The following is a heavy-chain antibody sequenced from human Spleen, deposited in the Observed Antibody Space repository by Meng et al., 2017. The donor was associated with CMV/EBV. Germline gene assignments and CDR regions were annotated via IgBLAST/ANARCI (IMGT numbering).Heavy chain of an antibody. J-gene: IGHJ4*02. Sequence: ETLSLTCAASGFTFSSYWMSWVRQAPGKGLEWVSSISSSSSYIYYADSVKGRFTISRDNAKNSLYLQMNSLRAEDTAVYYCSYSSLGYWGQGTLVTVSS. D-gene: IGHD6-13*01. CDR1: GFTFSSYW. CDR2: ISSSSSYI. V-gene: IGHV3-21*01. CDR3: SYSSLGY.